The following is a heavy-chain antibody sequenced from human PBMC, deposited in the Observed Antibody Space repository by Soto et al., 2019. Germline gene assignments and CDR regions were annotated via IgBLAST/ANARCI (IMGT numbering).Heavy chain of an antibody. CDR2: IYYSGST. Sequence: SETLSLTCTVSGGSISSSSYYWGWIRQPPGKGLEWIGSIYYSGSTYYNPSLKSRVTISVDTSKNQFSLKLSSVTAADTAVYYCARGAESFDFWSGYPANWFDPWGQGTLVTV. D-gene: IGHD3-3*01. CDR3: ARGAESFDFWSGYPANWFDP. V-gene: IGHV4-39*01. J-gene: IGHJ5*02. CDR1: GGSISSSSYY.